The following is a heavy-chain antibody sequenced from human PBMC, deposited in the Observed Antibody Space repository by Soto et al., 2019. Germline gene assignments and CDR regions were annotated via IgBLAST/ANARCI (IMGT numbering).Heavy chain of an antibody. D-gene: IGHD4-17*01. CDR2: IWYDGSNK. CDR1: GFTFSSYG. CDR3: ARADYGDYNNWFDP. Sequence: GGSLRLSCAASGFTFSSYGMHWVRQAPGKGLEWVAVIWYDGSNKYYADSVKGRFTISRDNSKNTLYLQMNSLRAEDTAVYYCARADYGDYNNWFDPWGQGTLVTVSS. V-gene: IGHV3-33*01. J-gene: IGHJ5*02.